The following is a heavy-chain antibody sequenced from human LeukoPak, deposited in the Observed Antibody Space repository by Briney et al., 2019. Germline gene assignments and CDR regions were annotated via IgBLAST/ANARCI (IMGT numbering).Heavy chain of an antibody. D-gene: IGHD3-22*01. J-gene: IGHJ4*02. V-gene: IGHV3-30*02. CDR2: IRYDGSNK. CDR1: GFTFSSHG. Sequence: GGSLRLSCAASGFTFSSHGMHWVRQAPGKGLEWVAFIRYDGSNKYYADSVKGRFTISRDNSKNTLYLQMNSLRAEDTAVYYCAKVVITEYYFDYWGQGTLVTVSS. CDR3: AKVVITEYYFDY.